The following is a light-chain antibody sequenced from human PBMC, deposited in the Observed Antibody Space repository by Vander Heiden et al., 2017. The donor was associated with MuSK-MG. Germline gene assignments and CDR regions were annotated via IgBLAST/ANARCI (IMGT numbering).Light chain of an antibody. J-gene: IGKJ1*01. CDR1: QSISTW. CDR2: DAS. V-gene: IGKV1-5*01. Sequence: DIQMTQSPSTLSASVGDRVTITCRASQSISTWVAWYQQKPGQAPKLLIDDASRGESGVPSRFSGSGYGKEFTLTISSLQPEDFANYHCQQYYTYWTFGQGTKVEIK. CDR3: QQYYTYWT.